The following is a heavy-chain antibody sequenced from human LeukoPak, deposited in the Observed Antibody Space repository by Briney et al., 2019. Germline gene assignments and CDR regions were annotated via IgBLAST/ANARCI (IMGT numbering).Heavy chain of an antibody. D-gene: IGHD6-25*01. CDR3: ARLQQRGWFGP. V-gene: IGHV4-39*01. J-gene: IGHJ5*02. CDR1: GGSISSSSSY. CDR2: IYYTGST. Sequence: SETLSLTCSVAGGSISSSSSYWGWLRQPPGKGLEWIGGIYYTGSTYYNPSLKSPITITVDTSNTQYSLKLSSVTAADTAVYYCARLQQRGWFGPWGQGTLVTVSS.